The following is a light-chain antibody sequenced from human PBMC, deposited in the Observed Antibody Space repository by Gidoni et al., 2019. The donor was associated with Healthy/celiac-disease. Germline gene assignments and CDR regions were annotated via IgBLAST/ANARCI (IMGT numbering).Light chain of an antibody. CDR3: QVWDSSSDHVV. J-gene: IGLJ2*01. CDR2: ADS. Sequence: SYVLTPPPSVSVAPGKPARITCGGNNIGSTSVHWYQQKPGQAPVLVVYADSDRPSGIPERFSGSNSGNTATLTISRVEAGDEADYYCQVWDSSSDHVVFGGGTKLTVL. V-gene: IGLV3-21*03. CDR1: NIGSTS.